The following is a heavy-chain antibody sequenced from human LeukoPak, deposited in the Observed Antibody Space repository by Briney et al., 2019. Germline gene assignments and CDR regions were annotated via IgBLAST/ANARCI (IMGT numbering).Heavy chain of an antibody. Sequence: GASLQISCKCSGYSCTSYWIGCVRQLPGKDLEWMGIIYPGDSDTRYSPSFQGQVTISADKSISTAYLQWSSLKASDSAMYYCARQRVGGVDYWGQGTLVTVSS. V-gene: IGHV5-51*01. CDR1: GYSCTSYW. CDR3: ARQRVGGVDY. J-gene: IGHJ4*02. CDR2: IYPGDSDT. D-gene: IGHD1-26*01.